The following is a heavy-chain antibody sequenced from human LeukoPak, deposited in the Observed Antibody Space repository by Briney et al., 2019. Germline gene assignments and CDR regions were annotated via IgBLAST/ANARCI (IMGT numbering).Heavy chain of an antibody. V-gene: IGHV3-20*04. CDR3: ARVYYDSSGYGGFDY. D-gene: IGHD3-22*01. CDR1: GFTFDDYG. Sequence: GRSLRLSCAASGFTFDDYGMSWVRQAPGKLLEWVSGINWNGGRTGYADSVKGRFTISRDNAKNSLYLQMHSLRAEDTALYYCARVYYDSSGYGGFDYWGQGTLVTVSS. J-gene: IGHJ4*02. CDR2: INWNGGRT.